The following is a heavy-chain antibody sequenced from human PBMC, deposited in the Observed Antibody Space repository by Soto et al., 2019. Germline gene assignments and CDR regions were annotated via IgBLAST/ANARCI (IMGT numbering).Heavy chain of an antibody. CDR2: ISSSGSAT. CDR1: GFTFGDYY. J-gene: IGHJ4*02. D-gene: IGHD6-19*01. Sequence: PGGSLRLSCAASGFTFGDYYMSWIRQAPGKGLEWVSYISSSGSATYYADSVKGRFTISRDNAKNSLYLQMNNLRDEDTAVYYCASRSRGWYVDSWGQGTLVTVSS. V-gene: IGHV3-11*01. CDR3: ASRSRGWYVDS.